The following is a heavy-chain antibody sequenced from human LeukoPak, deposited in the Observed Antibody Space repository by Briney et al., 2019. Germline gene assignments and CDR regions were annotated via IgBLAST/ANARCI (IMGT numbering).Heavy chain of an antibody. CDR1: GGSISSGSYY. CDR3: ARRPPDGEPAAPPEYYYYYMDV. V-gene: IGHV4-39*01. D-gene: IGHD2-2*01. CDR2: IYYSGYT. J-gene: IGHJ6*03. Sequence: PSETLSLTCTVSGGSISSGSYYWGWIRQPPGKGLEWIGNIYYSGYTYYNPSLKSRVTISVDTSKNQFSLKLSSVTAADTAVYYCARRPPDGEPAAPPEYYYYYMDVWGKGTTVTVSS.